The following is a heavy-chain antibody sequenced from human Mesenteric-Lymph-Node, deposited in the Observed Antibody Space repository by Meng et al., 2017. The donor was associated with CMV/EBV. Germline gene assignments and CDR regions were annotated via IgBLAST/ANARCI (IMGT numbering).Heavy chain of an antibody. CDR2: IYSGGST. Sequence: GESLKISCAASGFTFSSYAMNWVRLAPGKGLEWVSVIYSGGSTYYADSVKGRFTISRDNSKNTLYLQMNSLRAEDTAVYYCARGLGRMDVWGQGTTVTVSS. CDR3: ARGLGRMDV. V-gene: IGHV3-53*01. J-gene: IGHJ6*02. CDR1: GFTFSSYA.